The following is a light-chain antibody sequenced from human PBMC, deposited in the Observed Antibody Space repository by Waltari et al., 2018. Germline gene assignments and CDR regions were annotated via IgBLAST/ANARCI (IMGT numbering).Light chain of an antibody. CDR2: KAS. V-gene: IGKV1-5*03. CDR1: QSIMSL. Sequence: DVQMTQSPSTLSASVGDTVSITCRASQSIMSLLAWYQQKAGKAPKVLISKASTLESGVPSRFSGSESGTEFTLTISNLQPDDFATYYCQQYNTDYTFGQGTILEIK. CDR3: QQYNTDYT. J-gene: IGKJ2*01.